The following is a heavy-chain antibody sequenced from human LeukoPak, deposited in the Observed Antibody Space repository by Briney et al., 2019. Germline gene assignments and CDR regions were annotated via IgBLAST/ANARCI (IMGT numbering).Heavy chain of an antibody. CDR3: ARLVAVTGTVDYFDS. J-gene: IGHJ4*02. D-gene: IGHD6-19*01. V-gene: IGHV4-59*01. Sequence: PSETLSLTCTVSGGSISSYHWSWIRQPPGKGLEWIGYAYYSGTTNYNPSLKSRVSISVDTSKNQFSLKLSSVTAADTPVYYCARLVAVTGTVDYFDSWGQGALVTVSS. CDR1: GGSISSYH. CDR2: AYYSGTT.